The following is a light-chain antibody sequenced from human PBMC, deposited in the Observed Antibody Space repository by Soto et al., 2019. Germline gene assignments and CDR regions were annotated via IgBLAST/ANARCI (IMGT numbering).Light chain of an antibody. CDR2: GAS. J-gene: IGKJ1*01. CDR3: QQSYSTWT. V-gene: IGKV3D-20*02. Sequence: EIVMTQSPATLSVSPGERATLSCRASQSVSSSYLAWYQQKPGQAPRLLIYGASSRATGIPDRFSGSGTGTDFTLTISRMEPEDFASYYCQQSYSTWTCGQGTNVDIK. CDR1: QSVSSSY.